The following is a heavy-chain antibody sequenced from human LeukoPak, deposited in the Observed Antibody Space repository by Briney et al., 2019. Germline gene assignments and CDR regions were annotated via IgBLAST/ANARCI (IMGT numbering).Heavy chain of an antibody. J-gene: IGHJ4*02. V-gene: IGHV1-2*02. D-gene: IGHD2-15*01. Sequence: ASVKVSYKASGYTFTGYYMHWVRQAPGQGLEWMGWINPNSGGTNYAQKFQGRDTMNRDTANSRAYMGLSRLRSDDTAVYYCAREVVDYWGQGTLVTVSS. CDR1: GYTFTGYY. CDR2: INPNSGGT. CDR3: AREVVDY.